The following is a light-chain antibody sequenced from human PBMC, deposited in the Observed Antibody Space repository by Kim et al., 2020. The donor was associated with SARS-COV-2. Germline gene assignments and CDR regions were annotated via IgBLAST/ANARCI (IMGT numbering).Light chain of an antibody. CDR2: GAS. CDR1: QSVTNRY. J-gene: IGKJ1*01. V-gene: IGKV3-20*01. Sequence: EIVLTQSPATLSFSPGERATLSCRASQSVTNRYLSWYQQKPGQAPRLLIYGASSRATGIPEGFSGSGSGTEFTLSISRLEPEDFAVYFCQQYIRPPRTFGQGTKVDIK. CDR3: QQYIRPPRT.